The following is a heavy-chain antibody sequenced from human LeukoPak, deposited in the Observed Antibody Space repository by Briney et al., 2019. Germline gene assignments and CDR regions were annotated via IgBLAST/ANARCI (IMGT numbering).Heavy chain of an antibody. J-gene: IGHJ4*02. CDR1: GFTFSSYW. V-gene: IGHV3-7*03. CDR2: IKEDGSEK. Sequence: GGSLRLSCAASGFTFSSYWMSWVRQAPGKGLEWVANIKEDGSEKHFVDSVKGRFTISRDDSKNTLYLQMNRLRAEDTALYYCAKAATFYYGSDLWGQGILVAVSS. CDR3: AKAATFYYGSDL. D-gene: IGHD3-10*01.